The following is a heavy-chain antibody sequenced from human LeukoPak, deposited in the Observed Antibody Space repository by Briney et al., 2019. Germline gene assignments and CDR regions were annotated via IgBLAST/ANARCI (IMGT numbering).Heavy chain of an antibody. Sequence: GASVKVSCKASGRTFSDYTITWVRQAPGQGLEWMGGIIPMFGTVNYAQKFQDRVTITADESTNTAYMELSSLRSDDTDVYYCPRDVSGYCSGGSCRYYFGMDVWGQGTTVTVSS. CDR1: GRTFSDYT. J-gene: IGHJ6*02. D-gene: IGHD2-15*01. CDR3: PRDVSGYCSGGSCRYYFGMDV. V-gene: IGHV1-69*13. CDR2: IIPMFGTV.